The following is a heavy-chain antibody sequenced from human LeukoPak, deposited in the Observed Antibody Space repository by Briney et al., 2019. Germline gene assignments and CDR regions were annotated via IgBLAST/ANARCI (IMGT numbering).Heavy chain of an antibody. CDR1: GFTFSDYY. V-gene: IGHV3-11*01. CDR2: ISSSGSTI. Sequence: PGGSLRLSCAASGFTFSDYYMSWIRQAPGKGLEWVSYISSSGSTIYYADSVKGRFTISRDNAKNSLYLQMNSLRAEDTAIYYCVRDLNSGWYFGGVDYWGQGTLVTVSS. J-gene: IGHJ4*02. CDR3: VRDLNSGWYFGGVDY. D-gene: IGHD6-19*01.